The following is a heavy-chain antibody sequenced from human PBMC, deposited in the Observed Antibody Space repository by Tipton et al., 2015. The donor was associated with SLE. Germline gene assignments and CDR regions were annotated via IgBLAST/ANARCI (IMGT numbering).Heavy chain of an antibody. CDR1: GGPLSSYY. CDR3: AREFLNPVTTVHYYFDL. Sequence: TLSLTCTVSGGPLSSYYWSWIRQPAGGGLEWIGRIYTNANTNYNPSLKSRVTMSVDTSKNHFSLKLISVTAADTAVYYCAREFLNPVTTVHYYFDLWGRGTLVTVSS. V-gene: IGHV4-4*07. D-gene: IGHD4-11*01. J-gene: IGHJ2*01. CDR2: IYTNANT.